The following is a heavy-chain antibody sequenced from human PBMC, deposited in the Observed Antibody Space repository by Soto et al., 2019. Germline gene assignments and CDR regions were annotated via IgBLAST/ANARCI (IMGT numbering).Heavy chain of an antibody. CDR3: ARDRFSFLLVITSGPDWFLP. V-gene: IGHV4-34*01. Sequence: SETLALTCAVYGGSFSGHYWRWIRQPPGKGLEWIGEINHSGSTNYNPSLKSRVTISVDTSKNQFSLKLSSVTAADTAVYYCARDRFSFLLVITSGPDWFLPSCPAPLVTV. CDR1: GGSFSGHY. CDR2: INHSGST. D-gene: IGHD3-22*01. J-gene: IGHJ5*02.